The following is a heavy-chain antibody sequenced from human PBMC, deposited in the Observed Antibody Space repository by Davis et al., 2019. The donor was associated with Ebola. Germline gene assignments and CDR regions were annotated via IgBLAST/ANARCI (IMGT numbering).Heavy chain of an antibody. CDR2: IIPIFGTA. V-gene: IGHV1-69*06. J-gene: IGHJ5*02. CDR3: ARDVGVSCSSSSCYPGGFDP. D-gene: IGHD2-2*01. CDR1: GGTFSSYA. Sequence: AASVKVSCKASGGTFSSYAISWVRQAPGQGLEWMGGIIPIFGTANYAQKFQGRVTITADTSTSTANMELTSLRSEDTAIYYCARDVGVSCSSSSCYPGGFDPWGQGTLVIVSS.